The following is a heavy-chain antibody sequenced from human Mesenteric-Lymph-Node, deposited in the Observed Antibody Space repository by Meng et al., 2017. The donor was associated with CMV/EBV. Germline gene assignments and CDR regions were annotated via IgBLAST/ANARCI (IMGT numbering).Heavy chain of an antibody. J-gene: IGHJ4*02. V-gene: IGHV1-18*01. CDR1: GYTFTSYG. CDR2: ISAYNGNT. CDR3: ARGVCSSTSCYSLDY. Sequence: ASVKVSCKASGYTFTSYGISWVRQAPGQGLEWMGWISAYNGNTNYAQKLQSRVTMTTDTSTSTAYMELRSLRSDDTAVYYCARGVCSSTSCYSLDYWGQGTLVTVSS. D-gene: IGHD2-2*01.